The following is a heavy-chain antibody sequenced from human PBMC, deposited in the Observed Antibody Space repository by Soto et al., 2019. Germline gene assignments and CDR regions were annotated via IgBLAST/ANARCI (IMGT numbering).Heavy chain of an antibody. CDR2: VYYSGSS. J-gene: IGHJ6*02. Sequence: PETLSLTCTVSGGSISTYYWSWFRQPPGKGLEWIGYVYYSGSSTYNPSLKSRVTISVDTSKNQLSLKLSSVTAADTAVYYCAVNKGYYDSGGYYYGMDVWGQGTTVT. V-gene: IGHV4-59*01. CDR3: AVNKGYYDSGGYYYGMDV. D-gene: IGHD3-22*01. CDR1: GGSISTYY.